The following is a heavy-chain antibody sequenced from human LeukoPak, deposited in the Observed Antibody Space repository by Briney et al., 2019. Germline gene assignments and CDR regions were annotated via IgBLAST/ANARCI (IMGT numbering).Heavy chain of an antibody. D-gene: IGHD3-10*02. J-gene: IGHJ6*04. CDR3: AELGITMIGGV. CDR1: GFTFSSYW. Sequence: GGSLRLSCAVSGFTFSSYWMSWVRQAPGKGLEWVSAISGSGGSTYYADSVKGRFTISRDNAKNSLYLQMNSLRAEDTAVYYCAELGITMIGGVWGKGTTVTISS. V-gene: IGHV3-23*01. CDR2: ISGSGGST.